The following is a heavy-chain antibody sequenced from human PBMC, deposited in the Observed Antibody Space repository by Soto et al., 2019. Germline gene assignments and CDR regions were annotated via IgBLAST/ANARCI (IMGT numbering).Heavy chain of an antibody. Sequence: EVQLVESGGGLVKPGGSLRLSCAASGFTFSSYSMNWVRQAPGKGLEWVSSISSSSSYIYYADSVKGRFTISRDNAKNSLYLQMNSLRAEDTAVYYCARSDESGYAYVDYWGQGALVTVSS. D-gene: IGHD5-12*01. V-gene: IGHV3-21*01. J-gene: IGHJ4*02. CDR3: ARSDESGYAYVDY. CDR2: ISSSSSYI. CDR1: GFTFSSYS.